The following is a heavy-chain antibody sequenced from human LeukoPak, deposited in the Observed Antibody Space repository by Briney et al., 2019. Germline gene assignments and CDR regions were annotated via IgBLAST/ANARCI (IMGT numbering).Heavy chain of an antibody. CDR3: ARTYCRGGSCHFDY. D-gene: IGHD2-15*01. CDR1: GGFISSSNYF. J-gene: IGHJ4*02. V-gene: IGHV4-39*01. Sequence: SETLSLTCTVSGGFISSSNYFWAWIRQPPGKGLEWLGTIFYSGSTYYNPSLKSRVTIYVDTSKNQFSLKLSSVTAADTAVYYCARTYCRGGSCHFDYWGQGTLVTVSS. CDR2: IFYSGST.